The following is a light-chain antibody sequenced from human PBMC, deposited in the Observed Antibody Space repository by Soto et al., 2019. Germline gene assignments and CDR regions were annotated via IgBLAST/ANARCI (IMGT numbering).Light chain of an antibody. CDR2: GAS. V-gene: IGKV3-15*01. CDR3: QQYRNWPRT. J-gene: IGKJ1*01. CDR1: QSVDIN. Sequence: EIVLTQSPGALSVSPGDRVTLSCRASQSVDINLAWYQQRAGQAPRLLVYGASTKATDMPGRFSGRGSGTEFTLTINNLQSEDFAVYYCQQYRNWPRTLSQGTKVDIK.